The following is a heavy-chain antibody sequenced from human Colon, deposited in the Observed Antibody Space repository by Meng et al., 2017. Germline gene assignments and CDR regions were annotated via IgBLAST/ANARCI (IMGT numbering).Heavy chain of an antibody. V-gene: IGHV3-23*01. CDR2: IRGGSSDDT. D-gene: IGHD6-13*01. J-gene: IGHJ4*03. CDR3: AKKNTPSASWFWFDY. Sequence: GESLKTSCAASGSTFATYGMNWVRQAPGKGLEWVSSIRGGSSDDTYYADSGQGRFAISRDNSKNTLYLQMDSLRAEDTAVYYCAKKNTPSASWFWFDYWGHGTLVTVSS. CDR1: GSTFATYG.